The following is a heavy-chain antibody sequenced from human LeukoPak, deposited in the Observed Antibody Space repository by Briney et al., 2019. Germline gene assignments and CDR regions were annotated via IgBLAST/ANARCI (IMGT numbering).Heavy chain of an antibody. Sequence: PGGSLRLSCTASGFTFSSYGMHWVRQAPGKGLEWVANIKQDGSEKYYVDSVKGRFTISRDNAKNSLYLQMNSLRAEDTAVYYCARYSSSWYNYYYYMDVWGKGATVTVSS. CDR3: ARYSSSWYNYYYYMDV. CDR1: GFTFSSYG. V-gene: IGHV3-7*01. D-gene: IGHD6-13*01. CDR2: IKQDGSEK. J-gene: IGHJ6*03.